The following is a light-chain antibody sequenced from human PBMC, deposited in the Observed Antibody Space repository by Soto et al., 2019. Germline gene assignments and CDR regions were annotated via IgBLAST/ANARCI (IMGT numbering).Light chain of an antibody. CDR1: QSISTY. Sequence: DIQMTQSPSSLSASVGDRVTITCRASQSISTYLNCYQQKSWNAPKLLIYDVSTLQTGVPSRFSGSGSGTDFTLTISSLQPEDFATYYCQQSYISPRTFGQGTKVEIK. J-gene: IGKJ1*01. V-gene: IGKV1-39*01. CDR3: QQSYISPRT. CDR2: DVS.